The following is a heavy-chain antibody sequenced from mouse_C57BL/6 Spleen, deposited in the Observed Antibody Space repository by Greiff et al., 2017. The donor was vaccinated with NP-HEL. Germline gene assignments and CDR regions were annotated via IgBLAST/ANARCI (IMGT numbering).Heavy chain of an antibody. V-gene: IGHV1-50*01. Sequence: QVQLQQPGAELVKPGASVKLSCKASGYTFTSYWMQWVKQRPGQGLEWIGEIDPSDSYTNYNQKFKGKATLTVDTSSSTAYMQLSSLTSEDSAVYYCARPSYYYGSSKFAYWGQGTLVTVSA. CDR3: ARPSYYYGSSKFAY. CDR2: IDPSDSYT. D-gene: IGHD1-1*01. CDR1: GYTFTSYW. J-gene: IGHJ3*01.